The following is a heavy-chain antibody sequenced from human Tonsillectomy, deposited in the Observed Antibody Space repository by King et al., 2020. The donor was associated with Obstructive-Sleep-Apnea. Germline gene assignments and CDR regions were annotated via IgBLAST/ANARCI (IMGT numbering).Heavy chain of an antibody. CDR1: GFPFEENA. CDR3: GKDKFGDLDY. J-gene: IGHJ4*02. V-gene: IGHV3-9*01. CDR2: ITSRGTI. D-gene: IGHD4-17*01. Sequence: VQLVESGGGLVQPGGSLRLSFAASGFPFEENAFHWVRQNPGKGLEGVSGITSRGTIGYADSVKGRFTLSRDNAKNSLYLQMNSLRVEDTASYYCGKDKFGDLDYWGQGTLVTVSS.